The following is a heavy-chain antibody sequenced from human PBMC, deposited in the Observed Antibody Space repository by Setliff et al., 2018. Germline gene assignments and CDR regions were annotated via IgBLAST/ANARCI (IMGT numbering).Heavy chain of an antibody. Sequence: SETLSLTCIVSGASIREYYWSWVRQPPGKGLEWIGNLYYNGGTSHNPSFEDRVSISRDTSKNQFSLTVQSVTAADTAVYYCGRVDFTMIQGVVGHWGQGTLVTVSS. CDR2: LYYNGGT. J-gene: IGHJ1*01. CDR3: GRVDFTMIQGVVGH. V-gene: IGHV4-59*01. D-gene: IGHD3-10*01. CDR1: GASIREYY.